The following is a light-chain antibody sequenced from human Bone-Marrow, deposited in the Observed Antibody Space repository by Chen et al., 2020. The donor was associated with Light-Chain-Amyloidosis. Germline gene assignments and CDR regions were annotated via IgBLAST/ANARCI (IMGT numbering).Light chain of an antibody. CDR1: DLPTKY. Sequence: YELTQPPSVSASPGPTATITCSGDDLPTKYAYWYQQKPGQAPVLVIHRDTERPSGISERFSGSSSGTTATLTISGVQAEDEADYHCQSADSSGTYEVIFGGGTKLTVL. J-gene: IGLJ2*01. CDR3: QSADSSGTYEVI. V-gene: IGLV3-25*03. CDR2: RDT.